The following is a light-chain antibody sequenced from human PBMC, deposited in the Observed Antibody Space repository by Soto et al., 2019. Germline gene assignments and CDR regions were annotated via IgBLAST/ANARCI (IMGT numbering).Light chain of an antibody. CDR2: EVS. V-gene: IGLV2-8*01. Sequence: QSVLTQPPSASGSPGQSVTISCAGTSSDVGGYNYVSWYQQCPGKVPKLMIYEVSERPSGVPDRFSGSKSGNTAFLTVSGLQAEDEADYYCLSYADTAYVFGTGTKVTVL. CDR1: SSDVGGYNY. J-gene: IGLJ1*01. CDR3: LSYADTAYV.